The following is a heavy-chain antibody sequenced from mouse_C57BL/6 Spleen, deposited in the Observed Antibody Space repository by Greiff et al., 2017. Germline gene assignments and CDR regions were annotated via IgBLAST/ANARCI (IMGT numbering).Heavy chain of an antibody. J-gene: IGHJ3*01. Sequence: VQLQQPGAELVKPGASVKMSCKASGYTFTSYWITWVKQRPGQGLEWIGDIYPGSGSTNYNEKFKSKATLTVDTSSSTAYMQLSSLTSEDSAVYYCARAFYYYGSSYEFAYWGQGTLVTVSA. CDR3: ARAFYYYGSSYEFAY. CDR2: IYPGSGST. V-gene: IGHV1-55*01. D-gene: IGHD1-1*01. CDR1: GYTFTSYW.